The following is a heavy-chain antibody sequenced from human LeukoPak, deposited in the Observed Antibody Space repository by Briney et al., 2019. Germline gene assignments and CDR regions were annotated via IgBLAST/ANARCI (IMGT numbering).Heavy chain of an antibody. CDR3: AEEMSTWDY. J-gene: IGHJ4*02. Sequence: GGSLRLSCAASGFTFSSYTMSWVRQAPGKGLEWVSTISGSGGSTHYADSVKGRFTISRDNSENTLYLQVNSLRAEDTAVYYCAEEMSTWDYWGQGTLVTVSS. CDR1: GFTFSSYT. V-gene: IGHV3-23*01. CDR2: ISGSGGST.